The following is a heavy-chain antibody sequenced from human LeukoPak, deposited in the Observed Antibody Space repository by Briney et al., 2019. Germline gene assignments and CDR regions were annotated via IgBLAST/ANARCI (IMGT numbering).Heavy chain of an antibody. CDR2: INPSGGST. CDR3: ARATVTTYYFDY. D-gene: IGHD4-17*01. J-gene: IGHJ4*02. V-gene: IGHV1-46*01. Sequence: ASVKVSCKASGHTFTSYYMHWVRQAPGQGLEWMGIINPSGGSTSYAQKFQGRVTMTRDTSTSTVYMELSSLRSEDTAVYYCARATVTTYYFDYWGQGTLVTVSS. CDR1: GHTFTSYY.